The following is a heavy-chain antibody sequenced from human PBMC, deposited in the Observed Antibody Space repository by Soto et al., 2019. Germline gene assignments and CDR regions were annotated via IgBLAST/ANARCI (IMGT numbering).Heavy chain of an antibody. CDR2: IIRIFHTP. V-gene: IGHV1-69*01. Sequence: QVQLVQSGAEVKKPGSSVKVSCKASGGTFSSYAFSWVRQAPGQGLEWMGGIIRIFHTPTYAQKFQGRVTITADESTSKAYMELISLRSDDTAVYYCVHRRDGYNSAFFDYWGQGTLVTVSS. D-gene: IGHD5-12*01. CDR3: VHRRDGYNSAFFDY. J-gene: IGHJ4*02. CDR1: GGTFSSYA.